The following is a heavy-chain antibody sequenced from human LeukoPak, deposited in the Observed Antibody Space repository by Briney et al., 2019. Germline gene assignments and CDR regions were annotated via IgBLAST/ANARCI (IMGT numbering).Heavy chain of an antibody. Sequence: GGSLRLSCAVSLFTVSGHYMSWVRQAPGRGLEWVSVMHSGGSTYYADSVKGRFTISRDNSKNTLYLQMHSLRAEDTAVYYCARSNYYDSRRFDSWGQGTLVTVSS. V-gene: IGHV3-53*01. J-gene: IGHJ4*02. CDR3: ARSNYYDSRRFDS. CDR1: LFTVSGHY. D-gene: IGHD3-22*01. CDR2: MHSGGST.